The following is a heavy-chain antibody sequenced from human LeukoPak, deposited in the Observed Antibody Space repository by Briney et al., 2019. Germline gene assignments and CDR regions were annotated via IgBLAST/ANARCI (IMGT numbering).Heavy chain of an antibody. J-gene: IGHJ4*02. Sequence: ASVKVSCKASGYTFTGHYMHWVRQAPGQGLEWMAWINPNSGGTDYAQKFQGRVTMTRDTSISTAYMELSRLRSDDTAVYYCATDYGDYESGYWGQGTLVTVSS. CDR1: GYTFTGHY. CDR2: INPNSGGT. V-gene: IGHV1-2*02. CDR3: ATDYGDYESGY. D-gene: IGHD4-17*01.